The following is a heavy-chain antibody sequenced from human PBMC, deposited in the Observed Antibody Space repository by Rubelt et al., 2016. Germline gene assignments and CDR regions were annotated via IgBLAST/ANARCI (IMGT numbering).Heavy chain of an antibody. Sequence: QVQLQQWGAGLLKPSETLSLTCAVYGGSFSGYYWSWIRQPPGKGLEWIGEINHSGSTNYNPSLKRRVTISVDTAKNQLSLKLSSGTAADTAVYYCASRGRYYGSGSYPPRTGIVDYWGQGTLVTVSS. J-gene: IGHJ4*02. CDR2: INHSGST. D-gene: IGHD3-10*01. CDR1: GGSFSGYY. V-gene: IGHV4-34*01. CDR3: ASRGRYYGSGSYPPRTGIVDY.